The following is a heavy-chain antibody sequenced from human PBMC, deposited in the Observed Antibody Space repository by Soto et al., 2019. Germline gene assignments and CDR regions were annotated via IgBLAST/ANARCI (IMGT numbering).Heavy chain of an antibody. CDR1: GDSISSVNW. D-gene: IGHD3-10*02. J-gene: IGHJ5*02. V-gene: IGHV4-4*02. CDR2: IYHSGST. CDR3: ATFAGFFTMSPLDA. Sequence: QVHLQESGPGLVKPSETLSLTCGVSGDSISSVNWWSWVRQSPGEGLEWIGEIYHSGSTNYPPTLTIRVSLSVDKPKKQFALPLTSVTAADTAVYYCATFAGFFTMSPLDAWGQGILVTVSS.